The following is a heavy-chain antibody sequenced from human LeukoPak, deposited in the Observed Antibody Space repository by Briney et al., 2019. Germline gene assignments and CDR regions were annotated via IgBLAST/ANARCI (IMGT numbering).Heavy chain of an antibody. CDR3: ASSLDDYGDDAFDI. Sequence: GASVKVSCKASGYTFTSHGISWVRQAPGQGLEWMGWISAYNGNTNYAQKLQGRVTMTTDTSTSTAYMELRSLRSDDTAVYYCASSLDDYGDDAFDIWGQGTMVTVSS. D-gene: IGHD4-17*01. CDR1: GYTFTSHG. V-gene: IGHV1-18*01. J-gene: IGHJ3*02. CDR2: ISAYNGNT.